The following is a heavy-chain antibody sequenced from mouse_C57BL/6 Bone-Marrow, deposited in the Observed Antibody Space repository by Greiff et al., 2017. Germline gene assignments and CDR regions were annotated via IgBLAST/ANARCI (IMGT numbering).Heavy chain of an antibody. V-gene: IGHV2-2*01. CDR2: IWSGGST. CDR1: GFSLTSYG. D-gene: IGHD1-1*01. Sequence: VMLVESGPGLVQPSQSLSITCTVSGFSLTSYGVHWVRQSPGKGLEWLGVIWSGGSTDYNAAFISRLSISKDNSKSQFFFKMNSLQADDTAIYYCARKNYGSIYWYFDVWAQGPRSPSPQ. J-gene: IGHJ1*03. CDR3: ARKNYGSIYWYFDV.